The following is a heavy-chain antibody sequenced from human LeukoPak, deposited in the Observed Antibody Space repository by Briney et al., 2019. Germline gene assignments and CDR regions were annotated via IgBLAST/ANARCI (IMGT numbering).Heavy chain of an antibody. CDR3: ARHLRYYYDSSGSSDAFDI. CDR2: IYHSGTA. J-gene: IGHJ3*02. Sequence: PSETLSLTCSVSGGSVISVDYFWHCIRQPPGKGLGFVRDIYHSGTAYYNPSLESRVTMSIDTSRNQFSLKLSSVTAADTAVYYCARHLRYYYDSSGSSDAFDIWGQGTMVTVSS. V-gene: IGHV4-30-4*08. CDR1: GGSVISVDYF. D-gene: IGHD3-22*01.